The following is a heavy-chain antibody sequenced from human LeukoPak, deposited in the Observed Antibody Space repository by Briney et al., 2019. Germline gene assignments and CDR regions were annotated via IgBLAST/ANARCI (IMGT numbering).Heavy chain of an antibody. CDR3: ARDSGSIMGFDP. D-gene: IGHD3-10*01. Sequence: SETLSLTCTVSGGSISSYYWSWIRQPPGKGLEWIGYIYHSGSTYYNPSLKSRVTISVDRSKNQFSLKLSSVTAADTAVYYCARDSGSIMGFDPWGQGTLVTVSS. CDR1: GGSISSYY. V-gene: IGHV4-59*12. J-gene: IGHJ5*02. CDR2: IYHSGST.